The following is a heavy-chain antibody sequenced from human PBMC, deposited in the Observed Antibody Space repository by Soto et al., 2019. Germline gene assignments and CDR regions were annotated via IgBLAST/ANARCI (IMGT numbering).Heavy chain of an antibody. CDR3: ASGIDLLTGSGGFFDY. CDR1: GYTFTGYF. CDR2: INPTSGVT. J-gene: IGHJ4*02. V-gene: IGHV1-2*04. Sequence: QVQLVQSGAEVKKPGASVKVSCKASGYTFTGYFMHWVRQAPGQGLERMGWINPTSGVTNFAQKFQGWVTMTRDTSIRTAYMELSGLKSDDTAVYYCASGIDLLTGSGGFFDYWGQGTLVTVSS. D-gene: IGHD3-9*01.